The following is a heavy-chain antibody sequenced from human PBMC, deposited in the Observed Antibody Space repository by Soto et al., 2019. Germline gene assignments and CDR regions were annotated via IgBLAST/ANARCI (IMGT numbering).Heavy chain of an antibody. CDR1: GYSFTNYW. V-gene: IGHV5-51*01. J-gene: IGHJ4*02. D-gene: IGHD1-26*01. CDR2: IYPGDSHT. Sequence: GSLKISCKGSGYSFTNYWIGWVRQLPGKGLEWMGIIYPGDSHTTYSPSFQGQVTISADKSISTAYLQWSSLKASDTAMYYCARGGSTGSYSSFDYWGQGTLVTVSS. CDR3: ARGGSTGSYSSFDY.